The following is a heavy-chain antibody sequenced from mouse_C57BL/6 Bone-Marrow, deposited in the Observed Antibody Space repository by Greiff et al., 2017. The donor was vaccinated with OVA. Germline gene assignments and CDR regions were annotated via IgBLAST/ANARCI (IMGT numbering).Heavy chain of an antibody. D-gene: IGHD1-1*01. Sequence: VKLMESGAELVKPGASVKISCKASGYAFSSYWMNWVKQRPGKGLEWIGQIYPGDGDTNYNGKFKGKATLTADKSSSTAYMQLSSLTSEDSAVYFCARSAARSPYYFDYWGQGTTLTVSS. V-gene: IGHV1-80*01. CDR3: ARSAARSPYYFDY. J-gene: IGHJ2*01. CDR1: GYAFSSYW. CDR2: IYPGDGDT.